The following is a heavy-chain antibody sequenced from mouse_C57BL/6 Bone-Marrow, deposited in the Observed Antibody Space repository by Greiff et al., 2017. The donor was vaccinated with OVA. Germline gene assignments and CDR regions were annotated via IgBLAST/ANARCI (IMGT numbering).Heavy chain of an antibody. V-gene: IGHV5-6*01. D-gene: IGHD1-2*01. Sequence: DVQLQESGGDLVKPGGSLKLSCAASGFTFSSYGMSWVRQTPDKRLEWVATISSGGSYTYYPDSVKGRFTISRDNAKNTLYLQMSSLKSEDTAMYYCARTTADYWGQGTTLTVSS. CDR3: ARTTADY. CDR1: GFTFSSYG. CDR2: ISSGGSYT. J-gene: IGHJ2*01.